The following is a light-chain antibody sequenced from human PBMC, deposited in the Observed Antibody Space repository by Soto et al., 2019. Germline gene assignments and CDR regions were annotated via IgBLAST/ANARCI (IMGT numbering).Light chain of an antibody. CDR2: EVS. CDR3: SSYSSSETPVV. J-gene: IGLJ2*01. CDR1: SSDVGSYNY. V-gene: IGLV2-14*01. Sequence: QSVLTQPASVSGSPGQSITISCTGTSSDVGSYNYVSWYQLHPGKAPKLMIYEVSNRPSGVSNRFSGSKSGDTASLTISGLQAEDEADYYCSSYSSSETPVVFGGGTKVTVL.